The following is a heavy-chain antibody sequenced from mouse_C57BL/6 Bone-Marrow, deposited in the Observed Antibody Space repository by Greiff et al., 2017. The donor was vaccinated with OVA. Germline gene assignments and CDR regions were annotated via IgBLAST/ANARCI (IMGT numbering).Heavy chain of an antibody. D-gene: IGHD2-12*01. CDR3: ARELGGAWFAY. V-gene: IGHV1-61*01. CDR2: IYPSDSET. Sequence: QVQLRQPGAELVRPGSSVKLSCKASGYTFTSYWMDWVKQRPGQGLEWIGNIYPSDSETHYNQKFKDKATLTVDKSSSTAYMQLSSLTSEDSAVYYCARELGGAWFAYWGQGTLVTVSA. J-gene: IGHJ3*01. CDR1: GYTFTSYW.